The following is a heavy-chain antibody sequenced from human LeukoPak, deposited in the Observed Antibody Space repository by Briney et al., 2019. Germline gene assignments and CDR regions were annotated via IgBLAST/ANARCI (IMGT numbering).Heavy chain of an antibody. D-gene: IGHD1-26*01. J-gene: IGHJ4*02. Sequence: ASVKFSCKASGYMFTTYYMHWVRQAPGLGLEWMGIINPSDGSTTYAQKFQGRVTMTRDTSTSTVYMELSSLRSEDTVVYYCARYNGVVGGVRYYFDYWGQGTLVTVSS. V-gene: IGHV1-46*01. CDR3: ARYNGVVGGVRYYFDY. CDR2: INPSDGST. CDR1: GYMFTTYY.